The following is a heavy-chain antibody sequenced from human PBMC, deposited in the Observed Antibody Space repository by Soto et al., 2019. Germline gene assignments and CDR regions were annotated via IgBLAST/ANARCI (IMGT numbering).Heavy chain of an antibody. Sequence: QLQLQESGPGLVKPSETLSLTCTVSGGSISSSSYYWGWIRQPPGKGLEWIGSIYYSGSTYYNPSLQRRATISVDTSKNQFSLRRSSVTAADTAVYSRARRGGVAAAPWGYWGQGTLVTVSS. D-gene: IGHD6-13*01. CDR3: ARRGGVAAAPWGY. J-gene: IGHJ4*02. CDR1: GGSISSSSYY. CDR2: IYYSGST. V-gene: IGHV4-39*01.